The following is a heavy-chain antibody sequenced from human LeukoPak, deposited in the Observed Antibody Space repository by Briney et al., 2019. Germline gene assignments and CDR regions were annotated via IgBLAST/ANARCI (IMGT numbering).Heavy chain of an antibody. J-gene: IGHJ6*03. Sequence: KTSETLSLTCTVSGGSISSYYWTWIRQPAGKGLEWIGRIYSSGNTNYNPSLNSRVTISIDLSKNQFSLKLSSVTAADTAVYYCARDLGCGYYFYYYLDVWGKGTTVTVSS. CDR1: GGSISSYY. CDR3: ARDLGCGYYFYYYLDV. D-gene: IGHD3/OR15-3a*01. CDR2: IYSSGNT. V-gene: IGHV4-4*07.